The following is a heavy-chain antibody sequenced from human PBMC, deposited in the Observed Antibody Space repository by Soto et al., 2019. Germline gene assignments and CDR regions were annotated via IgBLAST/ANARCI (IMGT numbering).Heavy chain of an antibody. Sequence: GGSLRLSCADSGFTFSSYALSWVRQAPGTGLEWVSAISGSGGSTYYADSVKGRFTISRDNSKNTLYLQMNSLRAEDTAVYYCAKEWVVPAAMNYYYYYGMDVWGQGTTVTVSS. D-gene: IGHD2-2*01. V-gene: IGHV3-23*01. CDR1: GFTFSSYA. CDR3: AKEWVVPAAMNYYYYYGMDV. CDR2: ISGSGGST. J-gene: IGHJ6*02.